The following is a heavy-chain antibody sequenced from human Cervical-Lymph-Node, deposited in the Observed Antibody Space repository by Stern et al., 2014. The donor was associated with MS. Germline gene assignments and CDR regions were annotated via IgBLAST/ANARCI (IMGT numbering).Heavy chain of an antibody. J-gene: IGHJ4*02. CDR1: GFTFSTYG. CDR3: AKRIAAAGTHPGTFDY. V-gene: IGHV3-30*18. Sequence: VQLVESGGGVVQPGRSLRVSCEASGFTFSTYGMHWVRQAPGQGLEWGAVTSSAGSNNYYADSVKGRFTVSRENSKNTLYLQMNSLRAEDTAVYYCAKRIAAAGTHPGTFDYWGQGTLVTVSS. D-gene: IGHD6-13*01. CDR2: TSSAGSNN.